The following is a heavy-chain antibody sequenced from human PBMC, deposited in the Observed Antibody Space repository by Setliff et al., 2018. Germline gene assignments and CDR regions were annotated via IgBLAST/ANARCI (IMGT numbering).Heavy chain of an antibody. CDR2: INAYNGDT. CDR3: SRLVRYCTTTTCQRASGGEF. CDR1: GYTFTNYG. J-gene: IGHJ4*02. D-gene: IGHD2-2*01. Sequence: ASVKVSCKASGYTFTNYGISWVRQAPGQGLEWMAYINAYNGDTYYAENLQVRVTVSTDTSTTTTYMELRNLRSDDTAVYYCSRLVRYCTTTTCQRASGGEFWGQGTLVTVSS. V-gene: IGHV1-18*01.